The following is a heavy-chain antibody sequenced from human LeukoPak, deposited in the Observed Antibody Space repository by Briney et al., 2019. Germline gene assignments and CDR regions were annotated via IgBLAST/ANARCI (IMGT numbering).Heavy chain of an antibody. CDR3: GKGRVSE. CDR2: IHADGVGT. Sequence: GGSLRLSCAASGFPFNTQDMRWVRQAPGKGLEWVSSIHADGVGTFYADSVRGRFTISRDNSKNTLDLQMNSLRVEDTAVYYCGKGRVSEWGQGTLVTVSS. CDR1: GFPFNTQD. D-gene: IGHD6-19*01. V-gene: IGHV3-23*01. J-gene: IGHJ4*02.